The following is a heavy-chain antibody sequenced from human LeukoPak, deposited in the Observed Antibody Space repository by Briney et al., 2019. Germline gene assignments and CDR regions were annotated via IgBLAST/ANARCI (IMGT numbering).Heavy chain of an antibody. CDR1: GFTFSSYA. J-gene: IGHJ3*02. V-gene: IGHV3-23*01. D-gene: IGHD3-22*01. CDR3: AKAHYDSSGYRVFAFDI. Sequence: GGSLRLSCAASGFTFSSYAMSWVRQAPGKGLEWVSAISGSGGSTYYADSVEGRFTISRDNSKNTLYLQMNSLRAEDTAVYYCAKAHYDSSGYRVFAFDIWGQGTMVTVSS. CDR2: ISGSGGST.